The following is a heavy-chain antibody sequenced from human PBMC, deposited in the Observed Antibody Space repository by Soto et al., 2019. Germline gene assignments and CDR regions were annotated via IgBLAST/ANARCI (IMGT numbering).Heavy chain of an antibody. Sequence: GSLRLSCAASGFTFSSYGMNWVRQAPGKGLEWLSYISTGSTTIYYADSVKGRFTISRDNAKNSLYLQMNSLTDEDTAVYYCARDGGFDFWGQGALVTVSS. CDR1: GFTFSSYG. CDR3: ARDGGFDF. D-gene: IGHD3-16*01. J-gene: IGHJ4*02. CDR2: ISTGSTTI. V-gene: IGHV3-48*02.